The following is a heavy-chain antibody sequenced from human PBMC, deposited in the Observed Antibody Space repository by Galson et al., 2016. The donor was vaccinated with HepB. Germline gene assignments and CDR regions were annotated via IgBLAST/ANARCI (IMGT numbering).Heavy chain of an antibody. CDR2: INTDGTTT. D-gene: IGHD6-25*01. CDR3: VSSPARYYRTDV. CDR1: GFTFSDYW. V-gene: IGHV3-74*01. J-gene: IGHJ6*02. Sequence: SLRLSCAASGFTFSDYWMHWVRQAPGKGLVWVSRINTDGTTTNYADSVKGRFTVSRDNAKNTLFLQMNSLRAEDTAVYYCVSSPARYYRTDVWGQGTTVTVSS.